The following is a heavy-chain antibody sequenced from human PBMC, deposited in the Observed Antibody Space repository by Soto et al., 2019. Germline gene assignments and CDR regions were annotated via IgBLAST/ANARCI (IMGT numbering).Heavy chain of an antibody. CDR1: GFTFSDHY. J-gene: IGHJ4*02. Sequence: EVHLVESGGGLVQPGGSLRLSCAATGFTFSDHYMDWVRQAPGKGLEWVGRTRNKAQSYTTEDAASGKGSFTISRDESKNSVDLQMNCLKAEDTAVYDCASELMTTLTYFDYWGQGTLVTVSS. CDR2: TRNKAQSYTT. CDR3: ASELMTTLTYFDY. D-gene: IGHD4-17*01. V-gene: IGHV3-72*01.